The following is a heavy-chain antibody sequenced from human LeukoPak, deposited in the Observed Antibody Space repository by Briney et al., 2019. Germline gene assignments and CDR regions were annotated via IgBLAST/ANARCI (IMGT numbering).Heavy chain of an antibody. Sequence: ASVKVSCKASGYTFADYGNSWVRQAPGQGLEWMAWIDASNGNTKYAQILQGRVTMTTDTSTSTAYMELRTLRSGDTAVYYCARDRYSTGGYYYGMDVWGQGTTVTVSS. CDR2: IDASNGNT. J-gene: IGHJ6*02. V-gene: IGHV1-18*01. CDR3: ARDRYSTGGYYYGMDV. CDR1: GYTFADYG. D-gene: IGHD2-8*02.